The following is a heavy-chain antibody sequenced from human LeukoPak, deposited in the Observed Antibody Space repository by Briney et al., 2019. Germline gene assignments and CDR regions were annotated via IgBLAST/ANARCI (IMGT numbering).Heavy chain of an antibody. V-gene: IGHV3-48*01. CDR1: GFTFSSYS. J-gene: IGHJ6*02. CDR2: ISSSSSTI. Sequence: GGSLRLSCAASGFTFSSYSMNWVRQAPGKGMEWVSYISSSSSTIYYADSVKGRFTISRDNAKNSLYLQMNSLRAEDTAVYYCARDRVTIFGVIYGMDVWGQGTTVTVSS. CDR3: ARDRVTIFGVIYGMDV. D-gene: IGHD3-3*01.